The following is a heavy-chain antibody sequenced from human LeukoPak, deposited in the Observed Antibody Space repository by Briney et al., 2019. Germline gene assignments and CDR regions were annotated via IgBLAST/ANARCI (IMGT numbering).Heavy chain of an antibody. CDR1: GGSFSGYY. CDR3: ARTKTRRLDY. J-gene: IGHJ4*02. Sequence: PSETLSLTCAVYGGSFSGYYWSWIRQPPGKGLEWIGEINHSGSTNYNPSLKSRVTISVDTPKNQFSLKLSSVTAADTAVYYCARTKTRRLDYWGQGTLVTVSS. CDR2: INHSGST. V-gene: IGHV4-34*01.